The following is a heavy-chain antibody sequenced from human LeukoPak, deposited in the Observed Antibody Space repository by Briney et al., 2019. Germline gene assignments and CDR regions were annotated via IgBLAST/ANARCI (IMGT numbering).Heavy chain of an antibody. CDR2: IIPIFGTA. J-gene: IGHJ5*02. D-gene: IGHD2-2*01. Sequence: RASVKVSCKASGGTFSSYAISWVRHAPGQGLEWMGGIIPIFGTANYAQKFQGRVTITADESTSTAYMELGSLRSEDTAVYYCARVAYCSSTSCYYWFDPWGQGTLVTVSS. CDR1: GGTFSSYA. V-gene: IGHV1-69*13. CDR3: ARVAYCSSTSCYYWFDP.